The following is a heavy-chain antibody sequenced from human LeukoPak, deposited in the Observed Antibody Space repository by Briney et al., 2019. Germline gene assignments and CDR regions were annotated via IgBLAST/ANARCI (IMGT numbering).Heavy chain of an antibody. Sequence: GGSLRLSCAASGFTFSSHWMHWVRQAPGKGLVWVSRIISDGSTTNYADSVKGRFTIFRDNAKNTLYLQMNSLRAEDTAIYYCARGDVPDSDSHGHYWGQGALVTVSS. D-gene: IGHD5-18*01. CDR2: IISDGSTT. CDR3: ARGDVPDSDSHGHY. CDR1: GFTFSSHW. J-gene: IGHJ4*02. V-gene: IGHV3-74*01.